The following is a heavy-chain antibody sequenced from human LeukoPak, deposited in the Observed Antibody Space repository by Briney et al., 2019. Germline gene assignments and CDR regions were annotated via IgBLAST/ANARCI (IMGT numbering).Heavy chain of an antibody. CDR1: GFTFSSYS. V-gene: IGHV3-48*01. Sequence: GGTLRLSCAASGFTFSSYSMNWVRQAPGKGLEWVSYISSSSNTIYYADSVKGRFTISRDNAKNSLYLQMNSLRAEDTAVYYCARGDCSGGSCYLSLTTIDYWGQGTLVTVSS. D-gene: IGHD2-15*01. CDR3: ARGDCSGGSCYLSLTTIDY. J-gene: IGHJ4*02. CDR2: ISSSSNTI.